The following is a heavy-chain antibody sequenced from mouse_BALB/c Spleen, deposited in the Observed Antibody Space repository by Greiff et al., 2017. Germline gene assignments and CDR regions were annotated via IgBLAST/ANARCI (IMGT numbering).Heavy chain of an antibody. J-gene: IGHJ2*01. CDR1: GFTFSSYG. D-gene: IGHD1-1*02. CDR3: ARQRVATDYFDY. V-gene: IGHV5-6*01. CDR2: ISSGGSYT. Sequence: EVKLMESGGDLVKPGGSLKLSCAASGFTFSSYGMSWVRQTPDKRLEWVATISSGGSYTYYPDSVKGRFTISRDNAKNTLYLQMSSLKSEDTAMYYCARQRVATDYFDYWGQGTTLTVSS.